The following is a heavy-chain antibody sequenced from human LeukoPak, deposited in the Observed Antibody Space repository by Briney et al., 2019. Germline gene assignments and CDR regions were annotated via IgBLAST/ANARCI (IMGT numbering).Heavy chain of an antibody. Sequence: GGSLRLSCADSGFTFSSYWMSWVRQAPGKGPEWVAFTRFDDSYKAYGDSVKGRFTISRDNSKNTLYLQMDSLRSDDTAVYYCAKSSAGITWFDPWGQGTLVTVSS. J-gene: IGHJ5*02. D-gene: IGHD1-1*01. CDR2: TRFDDSYK. V-gene: IGHV3-30*02. CDR1: GFTFSSYW. CDR3: AKSSAGITWFDP.